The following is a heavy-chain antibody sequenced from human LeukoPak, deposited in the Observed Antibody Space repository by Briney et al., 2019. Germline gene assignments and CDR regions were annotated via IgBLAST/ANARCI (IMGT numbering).Heavy chain of an antibody. D-gene: IGHD3-9*01. CDR3: ANGAKYNILIGYYASRDDEFDI. V-gene: IGHV1-24*01. CDR1: GYTLTELS. CDR2: FDPEDGET. J-gene: IGHJ3*02. Sequence: VASVKVSCKVSGYTLTELSMHWVRQASGKGLEWMGGFDPEDGETIYAQKFQGRVTMTEDTSTDTAYMELSSLRSEDTAVYYCANGAKYNILIGYYASRDDEFDIWGQGTMVTVSS.